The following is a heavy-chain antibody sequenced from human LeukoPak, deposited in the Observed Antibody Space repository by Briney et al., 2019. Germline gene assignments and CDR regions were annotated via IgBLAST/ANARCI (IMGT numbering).Heavy chain of an antibody. V-gene: IGHV3-23*01. D-gene: IGHD3-9*01. CDR3: AKAGDWLAADYIDY. J-gene: IGHJ4*02. CDR1: GFTFSSHV. CDR2: ISASGDTT. Sequence: PGGSLRLSCAASGFTFSSHVMSWVRQASGKGLEWVSDISASGDTTHYADSVKGRFTISRDNSKNTLDLQMSSLRVEDTAVYYCAKAGDWLAADYIDYWGQGTLVTVSS.